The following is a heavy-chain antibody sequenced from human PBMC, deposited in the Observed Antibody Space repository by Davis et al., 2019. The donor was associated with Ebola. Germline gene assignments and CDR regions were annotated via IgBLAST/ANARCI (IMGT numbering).Heavy chain of an antibody. CDR2: ISYDGSNK. CDR3: ARDMVVPAAGKYYYYGMGV. V-gene: IGHV3-30-3*01. J-gene: IGHJ6*02. D-gene: IGHD2-2*01. Sequence: GESLKISCAASGFTFSSYAMHWVRQAPGKGLEWVAVISYDGSNKYYADSVKGRFTISRDNSKNTLYLQMNSLRAEDTAVYYCARDMVVPAAGKYYYYGMGVWGQGTTVTVSS. CDR1: GFTFSSYA.